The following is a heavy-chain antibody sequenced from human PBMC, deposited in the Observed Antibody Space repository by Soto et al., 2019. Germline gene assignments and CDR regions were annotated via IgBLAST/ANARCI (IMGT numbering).Heavy chain of an antibody. Sequence: PSETLSLTCAVYGGSFSGYYWSWIRQPPGKGLEWIGEINHSGSTNYNPSLKSRVTISVDTSKNQFSLKLSSVTAADTAVYYCAREGEYYYDSSGYWYGMDVWGQGTTVTVSS. CDR1: GGSFSGYY. V-gene: IGHV4-34*01. CDR2: INHSGST. J-gene: IGHJ6*02. D-gene: IGHD3-22*01. CDR3: AREGEYYYDSSGYWYGMDV.